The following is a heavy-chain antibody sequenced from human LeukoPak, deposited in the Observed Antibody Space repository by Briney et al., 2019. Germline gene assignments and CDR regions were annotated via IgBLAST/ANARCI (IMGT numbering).Heavy chain of an antibody. J-gene: IGHJ4*02. CDR2: IRYDGSNK. CDR3: AKDRLLYDILTGFHY. D-gene: IGHD3-9*01. V-gene: IGHV3-30*02. CDR1: GFTFSSYG. Sequence: GGSLRLSCAASGFTFSSYGMHWVRQAPGKGLEWVAFIRYDGSNKYYADSVKGRFTISRGNSKNTLYLQMNSLRAEDTAVYYCAKDRLLYDILTGFHYWGQGTLVTVSS.